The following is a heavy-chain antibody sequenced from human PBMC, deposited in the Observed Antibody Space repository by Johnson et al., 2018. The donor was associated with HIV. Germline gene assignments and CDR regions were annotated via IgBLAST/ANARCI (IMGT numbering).Heavy chain of an antibody. J-gene: IGHJ3*02. Sequence: EQLVESGGGLVQPGGSLRLSCAASGFTVSSNYMHWVRQATGKGLEWVSALGTAGDTFYPGSVKGRFTIARENAKNSLYLQMNSFRAGDTAVYYCASQGAPAFDIWGQGTMVTVSS. CDR1: GFTVSSNY. V-gene: IGHV3-13*01. CDR3: ASQGAPAFDI. CDR2: LGTAGDT.